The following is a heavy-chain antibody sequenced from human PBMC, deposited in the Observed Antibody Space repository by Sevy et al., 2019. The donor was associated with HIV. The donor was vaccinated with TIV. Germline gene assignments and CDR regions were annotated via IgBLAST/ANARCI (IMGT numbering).Heavy chain of an antibody. Sequence: GGSLRLSCAASGFTFSSYGMHWVRQAPGKGLEWVAVISYDGSNKYYADSVKGRFTISRDNSKNTLYLQMNSRIAEDTAVYYCAKDHDCSSTSCYSFTYYYYYGMDVWGQGTTVTVSS. J-gene: IGHJ6*02. D-gene: IGHD2-2*01. CDR2: ISYDGSNK. CDR1: GFTFSSYG. V-gene: IGHV3-30*18. CDR3: AKDHDCSSTSCYSFTYYYYYGMDV.